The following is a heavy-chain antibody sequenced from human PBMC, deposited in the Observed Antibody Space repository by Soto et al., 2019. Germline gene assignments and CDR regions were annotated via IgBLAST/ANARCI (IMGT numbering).Heavy chain of an antibody. CDR1: GFTFSSYS. CDR3: AAHDYGEN. Sequence: GRSLRLSCAASGFTFSSYSMNWVRQAPGKGLEWVSSISSSSSTAYADSVKGRFTISRDNAKNTLYLQMNSLRADDTAVYYCAAHDYGENWGQGTLVTVSS. D-gene: IGHD4-17*01. J-gene: IGHJ4*02. CDR2: ISSSSST. V-gene: IGHV3-21*01.